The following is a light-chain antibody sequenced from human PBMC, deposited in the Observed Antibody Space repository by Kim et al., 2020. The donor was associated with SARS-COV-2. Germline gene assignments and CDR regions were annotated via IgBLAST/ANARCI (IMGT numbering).Light chain of an antibody. CDR3: QSYNRDNVL. CDR2: EDD. CDR1: SGSIGDNY. V-gene: IGLV6-57*03. J-gene: IGLJ2*01. Sequence: GKTVTVSCPRSSGSIGDNYGQWYQQRPGGVPTTVIYEDDQRPSGVSDRFSGSIDNSSNSASLTISGLRTEDEADYYCQSYNRDNVLFGGGTQLTVL.